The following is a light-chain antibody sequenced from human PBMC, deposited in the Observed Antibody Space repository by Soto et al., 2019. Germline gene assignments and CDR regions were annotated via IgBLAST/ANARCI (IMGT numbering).Light chain of an antibody. V-gene: IGKV1-39*01. Sequence: DIQMTQSPSSLSAFVGDRVTITCRASESISRHLNWYQQKPGKAPKLMIYAASSLQNGVPSRFSGGGSRTDFTLTISNLQPADFATYYCQQSYSTPSITFGQGTRLEIK. CDR3: QQSYSTPSIT. J-gene: IGKJ5*01. CDR1: ESISRH. CDR2: AAS.